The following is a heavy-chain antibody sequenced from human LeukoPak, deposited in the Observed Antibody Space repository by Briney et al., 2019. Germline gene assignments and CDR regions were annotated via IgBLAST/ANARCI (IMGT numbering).Heavy chain of an antibody. Sequence: GGSLRLSCAGSGVAFNVFGMHWLCQAPPKGLEWVALAKIDGISKYYADSVKGRFTISRDDAYNTAYLEMNSLRPVDTAVYYCARKFTSSRRFDHWGQGTLVTVSS. CDR2: AKIDGISK. CDR3: ARKFTSSRRFDH. D-gene: IGHD2-2*01. V-gene: IGHV3-30*19. CDR1: GVAFNVFG. J-gene: IGHJ4*02.